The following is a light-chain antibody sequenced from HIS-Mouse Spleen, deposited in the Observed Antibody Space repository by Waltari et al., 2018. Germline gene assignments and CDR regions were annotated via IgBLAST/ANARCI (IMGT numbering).Light chain of an antibody. CDR1: SSDVGGYNY. Sequence: QSALTQPRPVSGSPGQSVTISCTGTSSDVGGYNYVSWYQQHPGQAPKLMIYDVSKRPSGVPDRFSGSKSGNTASLTISGLQAEDEADYYCCSYAGSYTYVVFGGGTKLTVL. CDR2: DVS. CDR3: CSYAGSYTYVV. V-gene: IGLV2-11*01. J-gene: IGLJ2*01.